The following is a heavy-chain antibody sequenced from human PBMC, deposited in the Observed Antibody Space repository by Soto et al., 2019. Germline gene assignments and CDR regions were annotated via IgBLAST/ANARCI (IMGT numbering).Heavy chain of an antibody. CDR2: IYYSGST. V-gene: IGHV4-59*01. Sequence: SETLSLTCTVSGGSISSYYWSWIRQPPGKGLEWIGYIYYSGSTNYNPSLKSRVTISVDTSKNQFSLKLSSVTAADTAVYYCARDGDSSSQNWFDPWGQGTLVTVSS. D-gene: IGHD6-13*01. J-gene: IGHJ5*02. CDR1: GGSISSYY. CDR3: ARDGDSSSQNWFDP.